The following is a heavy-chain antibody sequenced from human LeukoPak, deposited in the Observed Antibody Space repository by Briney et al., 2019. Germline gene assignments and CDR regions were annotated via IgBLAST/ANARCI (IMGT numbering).Heavy chain of an antibody. D-gene: IGHD2/OR15-2a*01. CDR1: GLTVTDNY. CDR2: IFPDGRT. J-gene: IGHJ4*02. CDR3: ARTNTVYGDFDY. Sequence: PGGSLRPSCAASGLTVTDNYFSWVRQAPGKGLEWVSVIFPDGRTYHADSVKGRFTISRDRPKNTLLLQMNSLRADDTALYHCARTNTVYGDFDYWGQGILVTVSS. V-gene: IGHV3-53*01.